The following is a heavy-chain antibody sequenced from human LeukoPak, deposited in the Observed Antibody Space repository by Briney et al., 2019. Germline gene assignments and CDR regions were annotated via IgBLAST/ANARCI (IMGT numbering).Heavy chain of an antibody. J-gene: IGHJ2*01. CDR3: ARDPTGESDL. D-gene: IGHD1-1*01. Sequence: GGSLRLSCAASGFTFSSYSMNWVRQAPGKGLEWVSSISSSSSYICYADSVKGRFTISRDNAKNSLYLQMNSLRAEDTAVYYCARDPTGESDLWGRGTLVTVSS. CDR1: GFTFSSYS. CDR2: ISSSSSYI. V-gene: IGHV3-21*01.